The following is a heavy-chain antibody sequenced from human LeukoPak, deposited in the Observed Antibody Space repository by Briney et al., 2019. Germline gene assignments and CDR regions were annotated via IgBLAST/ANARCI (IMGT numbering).Heavy chain of an antibody. CDR2: ISSDGSSE. J-gene: IGHJ5*02. D-gene: IGHD3-3*02. Sequence: PGRSQRLSCGASGVTFSTYAMRWARQTPYKEMKWVAVISSDGSSEKYADSVKGRFTVSRDNSKNTLFLRMNNLTPEDTAVYYCARGLDISTWYGSWLGHWGQGTLVTVSS. CDR3: ARGLDISTWYGSWLGH. V-gene: IGHV3-30*03. CDR1: GVTFSTYA.